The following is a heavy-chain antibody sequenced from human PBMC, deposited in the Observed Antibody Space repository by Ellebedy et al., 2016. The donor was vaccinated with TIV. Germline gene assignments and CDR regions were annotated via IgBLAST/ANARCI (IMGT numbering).Heavy chain of an antibody. Sequence: AASVKVSCKASGYTFIGYYINWVRQAPGQGLEWMGWINPNGGGTNYAQKFLGRVTMTRDTSSSTAYLELNGLGSDDAALYFCARAKTYYDILSVYDHWGQGTLVTVSS. CDR3: ARAKTYYDILSVYDH. CDR2: INPNGGGT. J-gene: IGHJ5*02. D-gene: IGHD3-9*01. CDR1: GYTFIGYY. V-gene: IGHV1-2*02.